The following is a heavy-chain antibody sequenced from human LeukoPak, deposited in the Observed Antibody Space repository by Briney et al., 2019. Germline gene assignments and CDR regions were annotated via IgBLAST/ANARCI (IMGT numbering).Heavy chain of an antibody. Sequence: SETLSLTCTVSGCSISRSSYYWGWIRQPPGKGLEWIGSIYHTGSTYYNPSLKSRLTISTDTSKNQFSLKLSSVTAADTAVYYCARLPQTMTPTFNYYYYMDVWGKGTTVTVSS. CDR2: IYHTGST. D-gene: IGHD2/OR15-2a*01. J-gene: IGHJ6*03. CDR1: GCSISRSSYY. CDR3: ARLPQTMTPTFNYYYYMDV. V-gene: IGHV4-39*07.